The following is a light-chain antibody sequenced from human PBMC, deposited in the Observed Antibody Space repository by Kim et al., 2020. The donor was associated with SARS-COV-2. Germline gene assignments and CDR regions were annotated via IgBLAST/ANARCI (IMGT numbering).Light chain of an antibody. CDR2: GAS. Sequence: EIVMTQSPATLSVSPGERATLSCRASQSLSTSLAWYQQKPGQAPRLLIYGASTRATGIPARFSGSGSGTEFTLTISSLQSEDFAVYYCQQYNNWPYTFGQGTKLEI. CDR1: QSLSTS. CDR3: QQYNNWPYT. J-gene: IGKJ2*01. V-gene: IGKV3-15*01.